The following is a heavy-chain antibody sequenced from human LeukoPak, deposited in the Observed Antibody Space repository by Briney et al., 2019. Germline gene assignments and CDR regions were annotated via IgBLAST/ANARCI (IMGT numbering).Heavy chain of an antibody. Sequence: GGSLRLSCAASGFTFSSYWMSWVRQAPGKGLEWVANIKQDGSEKYYVDSVKGRFTIPRDNAKNSLYLQMNSLRAEDTAVYYCARGPDYYDSSGFDYWGQGTLVTVSS. CDR1: GFTFSSYW. J-gene: IGHJ4*02. V-gene: IGHV3-7*01. D-gene: IGHD3-22*01. CDR2: IKQDGSEK. CDR3: ARGPDYYDSSGFDY.